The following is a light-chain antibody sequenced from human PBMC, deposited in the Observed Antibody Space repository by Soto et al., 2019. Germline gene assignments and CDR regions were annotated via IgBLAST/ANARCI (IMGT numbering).Light chain of an antibody. Sequence: QSVLTQSPSASASLGASVKLTCTLSSGLSSYAIAWHQEQPEKGPRYLMKLNSDGSHSKGDGIPDRFSGSSSGAERYLTISSLQSEDEADYYCQTWGSYVIFGGGTKLTVL. V-gene: IGLV4-69*01. J-gene: IGLJ2*01. CDR1: SGLSSYA. CDR2: LNSDGSH. CDR3: QTWGSYVI.